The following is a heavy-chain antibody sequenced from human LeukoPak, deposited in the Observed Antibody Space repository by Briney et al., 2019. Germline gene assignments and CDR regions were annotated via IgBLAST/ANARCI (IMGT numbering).Heavy chain of an antibody. Sequence: GGSLRLSCAAPGFTFSSSAMSWVRQAPGKGRELFSIIVSSGDTFYTTSVMGRFTISRDNSQNTLYLEMNSLRAEDTALYYCAKRGGSGTFPFDYWGQGTLVTVSS. D-gene: IGHD1-26*01. J-gene: IGHJ4*02. CDR2: IIVSSGDT. V-gene: IGHV3-23*01. CDR3: AKRGGSGTFPFDY. CDR1: GFTFSSSA.